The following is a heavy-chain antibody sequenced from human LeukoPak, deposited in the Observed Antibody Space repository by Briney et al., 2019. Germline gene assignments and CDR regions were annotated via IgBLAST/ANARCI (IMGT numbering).Heavy chain of an antibody. J-gene: IGHJ4*02. V-gene: IGHV3-21*04. CDR2: ISVRSNYI. CDR3: VRLRRNSDTSGFYYYYDY. CDR1: GYTLSSYS. Sequence: GGSLRLSCAASGYTLSSYSINWVRQAPGKGLEWVSSISVRSNYIYYANSVRGRFSISRDDARDSLYLQMNSLRAEDTAVYYCVRLRRNSDTSGFYYYYDYWGKGTLVTVSS. D-gene: IGHD3-22*01.